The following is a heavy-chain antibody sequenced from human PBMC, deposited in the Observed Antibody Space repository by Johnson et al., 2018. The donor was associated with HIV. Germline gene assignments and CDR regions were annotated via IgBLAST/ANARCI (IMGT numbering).Heavy chain of an antibody. J-gene: IGHJ3*02. CDR3: ARGPILEWLSGDGFDM. D-gene: IGHD3-3*01. CDR2: ISDDGNNK. CDR1: GFRFSTYA. Sequence: QVQLVESGGGVVQPGRSLRLSCAASGFRFSTYALHWVRQTPGKGLEWVALISDDGNNKYYADSVKGRFTIARDNSKNTLYLQMNSLRVADTAMYYCARGPILEWLSGDGFDMWGQGTMVTVSS. V-gene: IGHV3-30-3*01.